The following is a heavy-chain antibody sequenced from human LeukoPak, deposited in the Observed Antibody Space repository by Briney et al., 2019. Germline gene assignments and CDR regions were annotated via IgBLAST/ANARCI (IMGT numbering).Heavy chain of an antibody. J-gene: IGHJ3*02. CDR1: GFTFSSYG. Sequence: QPGGSLRLSCAASGFTFSSYGMHWVRQAPGKGLEWVAFIRYDGSNKYYADSVKGRFTISRDNSKNTLYLQMNSLRAEDTAVYYCAKDRQSYDILTGYYETDAFDIWGRGTMVTVSS. D-gene: IGHD3-9*01. V-gene: IGHV3-30*02. CDR2: IRYDGSNK. CDR3: AKDRQSYDILTGYYETDAFDI.